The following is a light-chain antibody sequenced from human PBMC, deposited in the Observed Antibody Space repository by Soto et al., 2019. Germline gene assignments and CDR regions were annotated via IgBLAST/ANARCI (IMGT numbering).Light chain of an antibody. J-gene: IGKJ5*01. CDR2: DAS. Sequence: EIVMTQSPGTLSVSPGERATLSCRASQSVCSKLAWYQQKPGQAPRLLIYDASTRATGIPARFSGSGSGTEFTLTISSLQSEDFAVYYCQQYNNWPPITFGQGTRLEIK. CDR3: QQYNNWPPIT. CDR1: QSVCSK. V-gene: IGKV3-15*01.